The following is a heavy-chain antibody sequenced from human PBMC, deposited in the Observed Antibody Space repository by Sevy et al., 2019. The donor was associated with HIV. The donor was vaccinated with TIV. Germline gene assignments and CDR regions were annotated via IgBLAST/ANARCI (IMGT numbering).Heavy chain of an antibody. J-gene: IGHJ3*02. D-gene: IGHD3-10*01. CDR3: STDYYGSASANSPIDAFNI. CDR1: GYTFTSYG. CDR2: ISAYNGNT. Sequence: ASVKVSCKASGYTFTSYGISWVRQAPGQGLEWMGWISAYNGNTNYAQKLQGRVTMTTDTSTSTAYMELRSLRSDDTAVYYCSTDYYGSASANSPIDAFNIWGQGTMVTVSS. V-gene: IGHV1-18*04.